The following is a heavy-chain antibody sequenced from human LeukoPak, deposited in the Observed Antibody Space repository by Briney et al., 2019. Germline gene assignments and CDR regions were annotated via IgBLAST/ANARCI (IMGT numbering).Heavy chain of an antibody. CDR2: IRYDGSNK. D-gene: IGHD3-22*01. J-gene: IGHJ4*02. CDR1: GFTFSSYG. Sequence: GGSLRLSCAASGFTFSSYGMHWVRQAPGKGLEWVAFIRYDGSNKYYADSVKGRFTISRDNSKNTLYLQMNSLRAEDTAVYYCAKDPDSSGYYYVYWGQGTLVTVSS. V-gene: IGHV3-30*02. CDR3: AKDPDSSGYYYVY.